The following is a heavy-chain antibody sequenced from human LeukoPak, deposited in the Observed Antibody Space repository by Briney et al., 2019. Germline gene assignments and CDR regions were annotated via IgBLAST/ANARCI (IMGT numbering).Heavy chain of an antibody. V-gene: IGHV3-30-3*01. CDR3: AVHPHGQQLALGYFDY. CDR1: GFTFSSYA. Sequence: GGSLRLSCAASGFTFSSYAMHWVRQAPGKGLEWVAVISYDGSNKYYADSVKGRFTISRDNSKNTLYLQMNSLRTEDTAVYYCAVHPHGQQLALGYFDYWGQGTLVTVSS. J-gene: IGHJ4*02. CDR2: ISYDGSNK. D-gene: IGHD6-13*01.